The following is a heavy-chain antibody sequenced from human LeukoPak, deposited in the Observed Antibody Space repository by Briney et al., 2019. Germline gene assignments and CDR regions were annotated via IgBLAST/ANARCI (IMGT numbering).Heavy chain of an antibody. CDR1: GFTFSSYA. CDR2: ISYDGSNK. CDR3: AKDRHSSSWYPNWFDP. J-gene: IGHJ5*02. D-gene: IGHD6-13*01. Sequence: PGRSLRLSCAASGFTFSSYAMHWVRQAPGKGLEWVAVISYDGSNKYYADSVKGRFTISRDNSKNTLYLQMNSLRAEDTAVYYCAKDRHSSSWYPNWFDPWGQGTLVTVSS. V-gene: IGHV3-30-3*01.